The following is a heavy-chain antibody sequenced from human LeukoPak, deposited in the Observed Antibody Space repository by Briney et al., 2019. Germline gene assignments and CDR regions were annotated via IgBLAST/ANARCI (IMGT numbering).Heavy chain of an antibody. J-gene: IGHJ6*03. CDR3: ARDATYGIAAAGIYYYYYMDV. V-gene: IGHV1-46*03. CDR1: GGTFSSYA. CDR2: INPSGGST. D-gene: IGHD6-13*01. Sequence: ASVKVSCKASGGTFSSYAISWVRQAPGQGLEWMGIINPSGGSTSYAQKFQGRVTMTRDTSTSTVYMELSSLRSEDTAVYYCARDATYGIAAAGIYYYYYMDVWGKGTTVTVSS.